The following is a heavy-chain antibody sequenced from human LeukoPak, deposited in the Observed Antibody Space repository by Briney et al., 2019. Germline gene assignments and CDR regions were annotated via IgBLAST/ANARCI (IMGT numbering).Heavy chain of an antibody. CDR2: VSSGSSYI. Sequence: PGGSLRLSCAASGFSLSDYSMNWFRQAPGKGLEWVSVVSSGSSYIYYADAVKGGFTISRDNAKDSLFLQMNSLRADDTAVYYCARADSSHWYSPSDYWGQGTLVTVSS. CDR3: ARADSSHWYSPSDY. V-gene: IGHV3-21*06. CDR1: GFSLSDYS. D-gene: IGHD6-13*01. J-gene: IGHJ4*02.